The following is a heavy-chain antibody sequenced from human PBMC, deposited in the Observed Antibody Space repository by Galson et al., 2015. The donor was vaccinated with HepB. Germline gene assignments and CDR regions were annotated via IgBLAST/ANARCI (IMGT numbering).Heavy chain of an antibody. CDR1: GGTFSSYA. V-gene: IGHV1-69*06. Sequence: SVKVSCKASGGTFSSYAISWVRQAPGQGLEWMGGIIPTFGTANYAQKFQGRVTITADKSTSTAYMELSSLRSEDTAVYYCARKVSLLNYIAAAAPGDYYGMDVWGQGTTVTVSS. CDR2: IIPTFGTA. D-gene: IGHD6-13*01. CDR3: ARKVSLLNYIAAAAPGDYYGMDV. J-gene: IGHJ6*02.